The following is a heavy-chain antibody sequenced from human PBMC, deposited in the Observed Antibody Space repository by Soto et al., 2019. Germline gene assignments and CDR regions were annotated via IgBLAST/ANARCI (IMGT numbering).Heavy chain of an antibody. CDR1: GFTFSNAW. CDR2: IWYDGSNK. Sequence: PGGSLRLSCAASGFTFSNAWMNWVRQAPGKGLEWVAVIWYDGSNKYYADSVKGRFTISRDNSKNTLYLQMNSLRAEDTAVYYCARDSGWDAFDIWGQGTMVTVSS. J-gene: IGHJ3*02. V-gene: IGHV3-33*08. CDR3: ARDSGWDAFDI. D-gene: IGHD6-19*01.